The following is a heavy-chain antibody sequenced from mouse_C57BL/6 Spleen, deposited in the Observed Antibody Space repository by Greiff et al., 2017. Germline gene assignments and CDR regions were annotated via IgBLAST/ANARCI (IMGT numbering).Heavy chain of an antibody. V-gene: IGHV7-3*01. CDR3: ASPDGSSFYYAMDY. J-gene: IGHJ4*01. Sequence: DVMLVESGGGLVQPGGSLSLSCAASGFTFTDYYMSWVRQPPGKALEWWGFIRNKANGYTTEYSASVKGRFTISRDNSQGILYLQMNALRAEDSATYYCASPDGSSFYYAMDYWGQGTSVTVSS. D-gene: IGHD1-1*01. CDR1: GFTFTDYY. CDR2: IRNKANGYTT.